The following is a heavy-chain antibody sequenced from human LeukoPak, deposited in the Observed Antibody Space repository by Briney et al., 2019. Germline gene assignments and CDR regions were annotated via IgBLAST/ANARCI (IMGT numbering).Heavy chain of an antibody. CDR2: IYYSEST. CDR1: GGSTSSYY. Sequence: SETLSLTCTVSGGSTSSYYWSWIRQPPGKGLEWIGYIYYSESTNYNPSLKSRVTISVDTSKNQFSLNLSSVTAAGTAVYYCARDRRCSGGSCFDYWGQGTLVTVSS. J-gene: IGHJ4*02. D-gene: IGHD2-15*01. V-gene: IGHV4-59*01. CDR3: ARDRRCSGGSCFDY.